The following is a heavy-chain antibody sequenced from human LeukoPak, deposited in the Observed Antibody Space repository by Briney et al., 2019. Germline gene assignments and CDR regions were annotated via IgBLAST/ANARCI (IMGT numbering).Heavy chain of an antibody. CDR3: AKSQYSFGSGATRPLFDY. Sequence: ASVKVSCKASGYTFTGYYMNWVRQAPGQGLEWMGWINPNSGGTNYAQKFQGRVTMTRDTSINTAYMEMRGLTSDDTAVYYCAKSQYSFGSGATRPLFDYWGQGTLVTVSS. CDR2: INPNSGGT. V-gene: IGHV1-2*02. CDR1: GYTFTGYY. D-gene: IGHD3-10*01. J-gene: IGHJ4*02.